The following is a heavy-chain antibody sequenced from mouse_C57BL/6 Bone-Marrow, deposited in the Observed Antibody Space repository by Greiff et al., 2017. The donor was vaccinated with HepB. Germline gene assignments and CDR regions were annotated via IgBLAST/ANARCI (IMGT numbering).Heavy chain of an antibody. Sequence: QVQLQQPGAELVKPGASVKLSCKASGYTFTSYWMHWVKQRPGRGLEWIGRIDPNSGGTKYNEKFKSKATLTVDKPSSTASIQLSSLTSEDSAVYYCAKVFWYFDVWGTGTTVTVSS. V-gene: IGHV1-72*01. CDR3: AKVFWYFDV. J-gene: IGHJ1*03. CDR1: GYTFTSYW. CDR2: IDPNSGGT.